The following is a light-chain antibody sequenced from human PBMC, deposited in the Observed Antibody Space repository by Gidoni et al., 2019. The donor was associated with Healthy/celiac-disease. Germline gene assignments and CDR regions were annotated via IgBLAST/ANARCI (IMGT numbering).Light chain of an antibody. CDR1: QSVSSSY. CDR3: HQYCSSPPLT. J-gene: IGKJ4*01. CDR2: GAS. V-gene: IGKV3-20*01. Sequence: ELVLTQSPCTLSLSPGERATISCRASQSVSSSYLAGYQQKPGQAPRLILYGASSRATGIPDRFIGSGSGTDFTLTISRLEPEDFAVYYCHQYCSSPPLTFGGGTKVEIK.